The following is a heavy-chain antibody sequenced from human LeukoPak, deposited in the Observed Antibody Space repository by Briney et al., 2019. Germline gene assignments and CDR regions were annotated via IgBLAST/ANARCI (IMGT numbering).Heavy chain of an antibody. D-gene: IGHD1-26*01. J-gene: IGHJ4*02. CDR2: ISSSSSYI. Sequence: PGGSLRLSCAASGFTFSSYSMNWVRQAPGKGLEWVSSISSSSSYIYYADSVKGRFTISRDNAKNSLYLQMNSLRAEDTAVYYCARGGSGSYSFDYWGQGTLVTVS. CDR1: GFTFSSYS. V-gene: IGHV3-21*01. CDR3: ARGGSGSYSFDY.